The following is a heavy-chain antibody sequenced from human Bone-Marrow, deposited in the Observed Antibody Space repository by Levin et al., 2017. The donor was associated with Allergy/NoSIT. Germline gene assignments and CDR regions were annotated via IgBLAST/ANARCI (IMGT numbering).Heavy chain of an antibody. Sequence: GESLKISCAASGFTFSSYSMNWVRQAPGKGLEWVSSISSSSSYIYYADSVKGRFTISRDNAKNSLYLQMNSLRAEDTAVYYCAREQVGMTTVTTEAYYYYYGMDVWGQGTTVTVSS. J-gene: IGHJ6*02. CDR3: AREQVGMTTVTTEAYYYYYGMDV. D-gene: IGHD4-17*01. CDR1: GFTFSSYS. CDR2: ISSSSSYI. V-gene: IGHV3-21*01.